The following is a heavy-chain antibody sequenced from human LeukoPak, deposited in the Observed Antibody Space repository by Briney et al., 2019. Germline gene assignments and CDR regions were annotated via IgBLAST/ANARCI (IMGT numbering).Heavy chain of an antibody. J-gene: IGHJ4*02. D-gene: IGHD5-24*01. V-gene: IGHV3-7*01. CDR1: GFTVSSNY. CDR2: IKQDGSEK. Sequence: GGSLRLSCAASGFTVSSNYMSWVRQAPGKGLEWVANIKQDGSEKYYVDSVKGRFTISRDNAKNSLYLQMNSLRAEDTAVYYCARARSRDGYNFNYWGQGTLVTVSS. CDR3: ARARSRDGYNFNY.